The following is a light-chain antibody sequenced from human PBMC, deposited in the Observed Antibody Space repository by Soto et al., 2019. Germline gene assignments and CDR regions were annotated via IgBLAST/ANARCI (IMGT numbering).Light chain of an antibody. J-gene: IGLJ1*01. CDR1: SSDVGGYNY. Sequence: QSALTQPASVSGSPGQSITISCIGTSSDVGGYNYVSWYQQHPGKAPKLMIYEVSNRPSGVSNRFSGSKSGNTASLTISGRQAEDEADYYCSSYTRTNTYVFATGTKLTVL. CDR3: SSYTRTNTYV. CDR2: EVS. V-gene: IGLV2-14*01.